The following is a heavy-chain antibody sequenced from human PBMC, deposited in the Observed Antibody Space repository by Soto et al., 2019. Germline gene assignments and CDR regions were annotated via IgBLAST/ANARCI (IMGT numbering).Heavy chain of an antibody. J-gene: IGHJ6*02. CDR3: AREGGSGNYRYYALDV. D-gene: IGHD3-10*01. CDR1: GGTFSSYA. Sequence: QVQLVQSGAEVKKPGSSVKVSCKASGGTFSSYAISWVRQAPGQGLEWMGGIIPIFGTANYAQKFQGRITITADESTSTAYMELSSLRSEDTAVYYCAREGGSGNYRYYALDVWGQGTTVTVSS. V-gene: IGHV1-69*12. CDR2: IIPIFGTA.